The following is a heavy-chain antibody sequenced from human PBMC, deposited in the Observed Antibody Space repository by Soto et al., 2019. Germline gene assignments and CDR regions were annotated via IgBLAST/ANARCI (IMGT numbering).Heavy chain of an antibody. Sequence: PGGSLRLSCAASGFTFISYAISWVRLAPGKGLEWVSTITGSGSGYNTFYTDSVKGRFSISRDNSENTGYLQMNSLRAEDTAMYFCAKAGDSAHYYCGMDVWGHG. CDR2: ITGSGSGYNT. CDR3: AKAGDSAHYYCGMDV. V-gene: IGHV3-23*01. CDR1: GFTFISYA. J-gene: IGHJ6*02. D-gene: IGHD3-16*01.